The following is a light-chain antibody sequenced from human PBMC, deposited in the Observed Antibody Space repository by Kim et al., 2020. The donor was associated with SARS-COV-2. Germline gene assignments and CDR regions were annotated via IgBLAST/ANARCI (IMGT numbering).Light chain of an antibody. CDR1: SSDVCGYNY. CDR3: SSYTTGISWV. Sequence: QSALTQPASVSGSPGQSVTISCTGTSSDVCGYNYVSWYQQHPGKAPKLMIYDVSKRPSGVSNRFSGSKSGNTASLTISGLQAEDEADYYCSSYTTGISWVFGGGTKLAVL. J-gene: IGLJ3*02. V-gene: IGLV2-14*03. CDR2: DVS.